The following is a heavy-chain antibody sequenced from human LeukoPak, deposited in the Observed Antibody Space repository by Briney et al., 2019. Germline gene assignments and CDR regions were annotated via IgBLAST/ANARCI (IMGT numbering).Heavy chain of an antibody. D-gene: IGHD2-8*02. CDR3: ASHADHDESTGHWDF. CDR1: GFSFSRYA. V-gene: IGHV3-23*01. J-gene: IGHJ4*02. CDR2: ISGSGGRS. Sequence: GGSLRLAYAASGFSFSRYAMSYVRQAPGKGMEWISCISGSGGRSYTADPVRGRFTISRDANTLFLHMDRLRADDTALYYCASHADHDESTGHWDFWGPGTLVFVSS.